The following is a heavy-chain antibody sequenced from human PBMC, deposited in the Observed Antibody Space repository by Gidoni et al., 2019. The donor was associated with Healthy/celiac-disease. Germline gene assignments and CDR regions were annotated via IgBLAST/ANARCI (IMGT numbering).Heavy chain of an antibody. CDR3: AKAPQGYSFYFDY. CDR1: GFTFDDYT. D-gene: IGHD5-18*01. CDR2: ISWDGGST. Sequence: EGQLVESGAVVVQPGGSLRLSCGASGFTFDDYTMHWVRQAPGKGLEWVSLISWDGGSTYYADSVKGRFTISRDNSKNSLYLQMNSLRTEDTALYYCAKAPQGYSFYFDYWGQGTLVTVSS. J-gene: IGHJ4*02. V-gene: IGHV3-43*01.